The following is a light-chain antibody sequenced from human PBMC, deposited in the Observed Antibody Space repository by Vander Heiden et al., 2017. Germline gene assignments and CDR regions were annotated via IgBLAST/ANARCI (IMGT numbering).Light chain of an antibody. CDR1: NSGRKS. V-gene: IGLV3-21*02. CDR3: QVWDSSSDHPDWV. CDR2: DDS. J-gene: IGLJ3*02. Sequence: SYVLTQPPSASAAPGQTPRITCRGNNSGRKSVHWYQQKPGQAAVLVVYDDSARPSGIPERFSGSNSGNTATLTISRVEAGDEADYYCQVWDSSSDHPDWVFGGGTTLTVL.